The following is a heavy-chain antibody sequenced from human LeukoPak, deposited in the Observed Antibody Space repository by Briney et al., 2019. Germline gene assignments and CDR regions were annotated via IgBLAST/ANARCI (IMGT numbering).Heavy chain of an antibody. D-gene: IGHD4-17*01. CDR3: TTETFYGDYDY. V-gene: IGHV3-15*01. CDR2: IKSKTDGGTT. Sequence: GGSLRLSCAASGFTVSSNYMSWVRQAPGKGLEWVGRIKSKTDGGTTDYAAPVKGRFTISRDDSKSTLYLQMNSLKTEDTAVYYCTTETFYGDYDYWGQGTLVTVS. J-gene: IGHJ4*02. CDR1: GFTVSSNY.